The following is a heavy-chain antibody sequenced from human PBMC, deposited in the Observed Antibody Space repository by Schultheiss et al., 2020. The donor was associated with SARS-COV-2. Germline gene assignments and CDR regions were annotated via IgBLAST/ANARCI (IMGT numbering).Heavy chain of an antibody. CDR3: AKSYYYDSSGYSPLGLDI. J-gene: IGHJ3*02. V-gene: IGHV3-11*01. D-gene: IGHD3-22*01. CDR1: GFTFSDYY. CDR2: ISSSGSTI. Sequence: GGSLRLSCAASGFTFSDYYMSWIRQAPGKGLEWVSYISSSGSTIYYADSVKGRFTISRDNAKNSLYLQMNSLRAEDTALYYCAKSYYYDSSGYSPLGLDIWGQGTMVTVSS.